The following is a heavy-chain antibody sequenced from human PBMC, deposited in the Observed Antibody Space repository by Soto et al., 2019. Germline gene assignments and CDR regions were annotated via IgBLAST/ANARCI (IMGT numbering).Heavy chain of an antibody. CDR2: IIPIFGTA. CDR3: ARDRTMVRGTYNWFDP. J-gene: IGHJ5*02. Sequence: SVKVSCKASGGTFSSYAISWVRQSPGQGLEWMGGIIPIFGTANYAQKFQGRVTITADKSTSTAYMELSSLRSEDTAVYYCARDRTMVRGTYNWFDPWGQGPLVTVSS. D-gene: IGHD3-10*01. CDR1: GGTFSSYA. V-gene: IGHV1-69*06.